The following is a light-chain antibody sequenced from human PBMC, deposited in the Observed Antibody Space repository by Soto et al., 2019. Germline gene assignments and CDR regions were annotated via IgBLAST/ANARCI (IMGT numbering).Light chain of an antibody. CDR2: KSS. Sequence: DIQMTQSPSTLSASEGDRVTISCRASQSVSIWLAWHQQKPGRAPKLLIYKSSILESGVPSRFSGSGSGTEFTLTISSLQPDDFATYYCQQFNNSPWTFGQGTKVDIK. CDR1: QSVSIW. CDR3: QQFNNSPWT. J-gene: IGKJ1*01. V-gene: IGKV1-5*03.